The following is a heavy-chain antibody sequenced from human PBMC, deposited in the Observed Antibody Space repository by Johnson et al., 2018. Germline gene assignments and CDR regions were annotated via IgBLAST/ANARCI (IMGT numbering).Heavy chain of an antibody. CDR2: ISDAGDT. D-gene: IGHD2-21*01. Sequence: VQLVQSGGGLIQPGGSLRLSCTASGFSVSGDYMTWVRQVSGKGLEWVSLISDAGDTFYADSVQGRFIISRDESKNTLYLQMKRLRADDTPVYYCTRDQRPGIRRGNYFYMEVWGKGTTVTVSS. J-gene: IGHJ6*03. CDR3: TRDQRPGIRRGNYFYMEV. CDR1: GFSVSGDY. V-gene: IGHV3-53*01.